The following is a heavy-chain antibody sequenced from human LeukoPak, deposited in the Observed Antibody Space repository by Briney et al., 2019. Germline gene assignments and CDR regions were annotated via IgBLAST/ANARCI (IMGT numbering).Heavy chain of an antibody. CDR3: ATAGRGAFDI. CDR2: ISAYNGNT. D-gene: IGHD6-19*01. CDR1: GYTFTSYD. V-gene: IGHV1-18*01. Sequence: ASVKVSCKASGYTFTSYDINWVRQATGQGLEWMGWISAYNGNTNYAQKLQGRVTMTTDTSTSTAYMELRSLRSDDTAVYYCATAGRGAFDIWGQGTMVTVSS. J-gene: IGHJ3*02.